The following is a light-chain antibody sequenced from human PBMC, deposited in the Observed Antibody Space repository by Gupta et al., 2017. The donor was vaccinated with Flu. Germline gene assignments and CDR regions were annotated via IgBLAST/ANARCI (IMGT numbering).Light chain of an antibody. CDR2: GTR. V-gene: IGLV1-40*01. J-gene: IGLJ3*02. CDR3: QSYEKTKNLWV. CDR1: STNIGSYND. Sequence: VTISCTGSSTNIGSYNDVPWYQHPPGTAPRLLIYGTRKRPSGVPDRFSASKSGTSASLAISGLQAEDEADYYCQSYEKTKNLWVFGGGTTLTVL.